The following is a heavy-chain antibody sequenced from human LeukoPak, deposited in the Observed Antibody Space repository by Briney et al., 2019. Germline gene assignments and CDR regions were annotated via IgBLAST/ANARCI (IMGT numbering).Heavy chain of an antibody. CDR1: GGTFSSYA. CDR2: IIPIFGTA. Sequence: SVKVSCKASGGTFSSYAISWVRQAPGQGLEWMGGIIPIFGTANYAQKFQGRVAITTDESTSTAYMELSSLRSEDTAVYYCARSSGDPPNWFDPWGQGTLVTVSS. V-gene: IGHV1-69*05. J-gene: IGHJ5*02. D-gene: IGHD3-22*01. CDR3: ARSSGDPPNWFDP.